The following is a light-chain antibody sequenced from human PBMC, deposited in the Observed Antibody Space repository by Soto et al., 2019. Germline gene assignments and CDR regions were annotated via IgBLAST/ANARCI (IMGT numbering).Light chain of an antibody. Sequence: EIVLTQSPATLSLSPGERATLSCRASQSVSSHLAWYQQKPGQAPRLLMYDTSNRATGIPARFSGSGSGTDFTLTISSLEPEDFAVYYCQQRVNWPLTFGGGTKVEIK. J-gene: IGKJ4*01. CDR2: DTS. CDR3: QQRVNWPLT. V-gene: IGKV3-11*01. CDR1: QSVSSH.